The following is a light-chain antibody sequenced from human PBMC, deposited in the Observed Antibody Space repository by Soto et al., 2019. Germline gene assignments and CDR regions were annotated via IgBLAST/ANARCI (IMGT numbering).Light chain of an antibody. CDR3: QQSYRTPLT. CDR1: QIISSW. CDR2: AAS. V-gene: IGKV1-39*01. Sequence: IPMTQSPSTLPASLPDRARMKWRASQIISSWLAWDQQKPGKAPKLLIYAASSLQSGVPSRFSGSGSGTDFTLTISSLQPEDFATYYCQQSYRTPLTFGPGTKVDIK. J-gene: IGKJ3*01.